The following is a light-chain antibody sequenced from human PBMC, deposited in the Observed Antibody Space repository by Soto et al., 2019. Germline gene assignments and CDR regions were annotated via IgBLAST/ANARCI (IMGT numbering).Light chain of an antibody. CDR1: QSISTW. V-gene: IGKV1-5*01. J-gene: IGKJ1*01. Sequence: DIQMTQSPSTLSASVRDRVTITCRASQSISTWLAWYQKKPGKAPKLLIYDASILASGVPSRFSGSGSGTEFTLTISSLQPDDFATYYCQQYNSYSHTFGQGTKVEIK. CDR2: DAS. CDR3: QQYNSYSHT.